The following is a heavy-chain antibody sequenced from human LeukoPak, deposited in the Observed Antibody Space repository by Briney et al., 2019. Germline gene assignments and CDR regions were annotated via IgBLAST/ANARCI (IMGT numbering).Heavy chain of an antibody. V-gene: IGHV3-30*10. J-gene: IGHJ4*02. CDR2: VSHDTRTK. Sequence: GRSLRLSCAASGFSFSTYAMHWVRQAPGKGLEWVAVVSHDTRTKFYTDSLRGRFTISRDNSKNTLYLQMNGLRTDDTAVYYCARAIVGTENFDYWGQGTLVTVSS. D-gene: IGHD5-12*01. CDR1: GFSFSTYA. CDR3: ARAIVGTENFDY.